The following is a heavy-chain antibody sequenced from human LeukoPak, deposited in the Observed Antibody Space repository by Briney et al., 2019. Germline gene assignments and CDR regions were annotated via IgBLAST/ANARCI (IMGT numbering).Heavy chain of an antibody. D-gene: IGHD6-19*01. CDR3: ARGMAVASDVFEI. V-gene: IGHV4-34*01. J-gene: IGHJ3*02. Sequence: SETLSLTCAVYGGSFSGYYWSWIRQPPGKGLEWIGEINHSGSTNYNPSLKSRVTISVDTSKNQFSLKLSSVTAADTAVYYCARGMAVASDVFEIWGQGTMVTVSS. CDR1: GGSFSGYY. CDR2: INHSGST.